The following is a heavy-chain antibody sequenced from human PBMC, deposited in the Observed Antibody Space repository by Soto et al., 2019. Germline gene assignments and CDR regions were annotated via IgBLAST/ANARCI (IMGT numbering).Heavy chain of an antibody. CDR1: GFTFSNYN. Sequence: GGSLRLSCAASGFTFSNYNMKWVRQAPGKGLEWVSSISSGSSYIYYTDSVKGRFTISRDNAKNSLYLQMNSLRAEDTAVYYCARGGYSGYDWRDPFDYWGQGTLVTVSS. CDR2: ISSGSSYI. J-gene: IGHJ4*02. V-gene: IGHV3-21*04. D-gene: IGHD5-12*01. CDR3: ARGGYSGYDWRDPFDY.